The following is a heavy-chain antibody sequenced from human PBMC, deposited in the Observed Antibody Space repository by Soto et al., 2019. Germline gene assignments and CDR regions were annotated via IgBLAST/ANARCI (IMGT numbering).Heavy chain of an antibody. V-gene: IGHV1-18*01. CDR1: GYTFTSYG. J-gene: IGHJ6*02. CDR2: ISAYNGNT. Sequence: ASVKVSCKASGYTFTSYGISWVRQAPGQGLEWMGWISAYNGNTNYAQKLQGRVTMTTDTSTSTAYMELRSLRSDDTAVYYCARDQEGSSYYYYYYGMDVWGQGTTVTVPS. CDR3: ARDQEGSSYYYYYYGMDV.